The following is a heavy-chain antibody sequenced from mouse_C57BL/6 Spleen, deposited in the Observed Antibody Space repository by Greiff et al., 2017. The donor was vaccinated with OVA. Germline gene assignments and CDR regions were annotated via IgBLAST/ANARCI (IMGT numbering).Heavy chain of an antibody. J-gene: IGHJ3*01. CDR1: GFTFSSYT. V-gene: IGHV5-9*01. CDR2: ISGGGGNT. CDR3: ARHPYGYEGAWFAY. D-gene: IGHD2-2*01. Sequence: EVHLVESGGGLVKPGGSLKLSCAASGFTFSSYTMSWVRQTPVKRLEWVATISGGGGNTYYPDSVKGRFTISRDNAKNTLYLQMSSLRSEDTALYYCARHPYGYEGAWFAYWGQGTLVTVYA.